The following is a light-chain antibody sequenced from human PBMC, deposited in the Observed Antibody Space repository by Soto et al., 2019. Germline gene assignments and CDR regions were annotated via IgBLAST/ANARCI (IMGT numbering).Light chain of an antibody. Sequence: ENVLTQSPGTLSLSPGETATLSCRASQTIDNTLAWYQRKPVQAPRLLIYDAYNRATGIPPRFSGSGSGTDFTLTISSLQSEDFAVYYCQQYNDWPTFGQGTKVDIK. J-gene: IGKJ1*01. CDR3: QQYNDWPT. V-gene: IGKV3D-15*01. CDR2: DAY. CDR1: QTIDNT.